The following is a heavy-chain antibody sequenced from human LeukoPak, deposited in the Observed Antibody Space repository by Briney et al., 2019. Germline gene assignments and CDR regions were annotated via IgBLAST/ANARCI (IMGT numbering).Heavy chain of an antibody. D-gene: IGHD3-16*02. J-gene: IGHJ5*02. CDR1: GYTFTGYY. V-gene: IGHV1-2*04. CDR3: ARGNDYVWGSYRQNNWFDP. CDR2: INPNSGGT. Sequence: ASVKVSCKASGYTFTGYYMHWVRQAPGQGLEWMGWINPNSGGTNYAQKFQGWVTMTRDTSISTAYMKLSRLRSDDTAVYYCARGNDYVWGSYRQNNWFDPWGQGTLVTVSS.